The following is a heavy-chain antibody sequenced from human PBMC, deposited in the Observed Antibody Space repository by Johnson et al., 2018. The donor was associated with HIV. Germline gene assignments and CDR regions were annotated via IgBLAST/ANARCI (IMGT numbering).Heavy chain of an antibody. CDR2: ISYDGGDK. D-gene: IGHD7-27*01. CDR1: RFTFSMHS. J-gene: IGHJ3*02. CDR3: AKERRAPGAFDI. Sequence: QMQLVESGGGVVQPGRSLKVSCSASRFTFSMHSMHWVRQAPGKGLEWVAVISYDGGDKYYADSVKGRFTISRDNSKSTLYLQMNSLRPDDTAVYYCAKERRAPGAFDIWGQGTMVTVSS. V-gene: IGHV3-30*18.